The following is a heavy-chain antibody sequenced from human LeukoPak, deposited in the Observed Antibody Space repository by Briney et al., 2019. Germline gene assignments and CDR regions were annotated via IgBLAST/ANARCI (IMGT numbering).Heavy chain of an antibody. CDR2: IYYSGST. J-gene: IGHJ5*02. Sequence: SETLSLTCTVSGGSIGSYYWSWIRQPPGKGLEGIGYIYYSGSTNYNPSLKSRVTISVDTSKNQFSLKLSSVTAADTAVYYCARAPYSSGWYGWFDPWGQGTLVTVSS. V-gene: IGHV4-59*01. D-gene: IGHD6-19*01. CDR1: GGSIGSYY. CDR3: ARAPYSSGWYGWFDP.